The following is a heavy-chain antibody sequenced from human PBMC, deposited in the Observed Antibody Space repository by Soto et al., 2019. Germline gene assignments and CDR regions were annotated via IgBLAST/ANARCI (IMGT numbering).Heavy chain of an antibody. CDR2: IYPGDSDT. J-gene: IGHJ6*02. CDR1: GYSFTRYW. CDR3: AREIGLAAAGTDYYYGMDV. Sequence: GESLKISCKGSGYSFTRYWIGWVRQMPGKGLEWMGIIYPGDSDTRYSPSFQGQVTISADKSISTAYLQWSSLKASDTAMYYCAREIGLAAAGTDYYYGMDVWGQGTTVTVSS. D-gene: IGHD6-13*01. V-gene: IGHV5-51*01.